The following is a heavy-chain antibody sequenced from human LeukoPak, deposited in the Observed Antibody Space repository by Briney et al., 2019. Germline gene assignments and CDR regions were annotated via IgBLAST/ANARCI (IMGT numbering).Heavy chain of an antibody. V-gene: IGHV4-34*01. J-gene: IGHJ4*02. CDR2: INHSGST. CDR3: ARARRGIVVVPAAGKYYFDY. Sequence: PSETLSLTCAVYGGSFSGYYWSWVRQPPGKGLEWIGEINHSGSTNYNPSLKSRVIISVDTSKNQFSLKLSSVTAADTAVYYCARARRGIVVVPAAGKYYFDYWGQGTLVTVSS. D-gene: IGHD2-2*01. CDR1: GGSFSGYY.